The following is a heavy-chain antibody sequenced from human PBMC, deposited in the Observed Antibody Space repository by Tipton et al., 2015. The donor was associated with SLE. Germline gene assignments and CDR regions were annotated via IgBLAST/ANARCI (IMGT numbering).Heavy chain of an antibody. D-gene: IGHD5-18*01. CDR3: ARSGQIRVDAGLMDV. CDR2: IDDSGST. CDR1: GGSISDYY. V-gene: IGHV4-59*01. Sequence: TLSLTCTVSGGSISDYYWSWIRQPPGKGLEWIGYIDDSGSTNYNPSLKNRVTISVDTSKNQFSLKVNSVTAADTAVYSCARSGQIRVDAGLMDVWGRGTRVTVSS. J-gene: IGHJ6*02.